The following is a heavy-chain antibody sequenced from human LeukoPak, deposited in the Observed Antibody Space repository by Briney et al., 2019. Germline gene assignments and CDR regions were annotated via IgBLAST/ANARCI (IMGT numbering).Heavy chain of an antibody. CDR3: ARHFCSSTSCSN. CDR1: GFTFDDYA. Sequence: PGGSLRLSCAASGFTFDDYAMHWVRHAPGKGLEWVSGISWNSGSIGYADSVKGRFTISRDNAKNSLYLQMNSLRAEDTAVYYCARHFCSSTSCSNWGQGTLVTVSS. CDR2: ISWNSGSI. V-gene: IGHV3-9*01. J-gene: IGHJ4*02. D-gene: IGHD2-2*01.